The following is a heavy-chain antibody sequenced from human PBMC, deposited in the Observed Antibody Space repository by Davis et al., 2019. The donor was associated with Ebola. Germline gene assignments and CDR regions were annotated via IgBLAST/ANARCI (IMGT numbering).Heavy chain of an antibody. D-gene: IGHD6-19*01. CDR1: GGSFSGYY. V-gene: IGHV4-34*01. Sequence: SETLSLTCAVYGGSFSGYYWSWIRQPPGKGLEWIGEINHSGSTSYNLSLKSRVTMSVDMSKNQFSLKLTSVTAADTAVYYCAGGGGFSSGWPFFHYWGQGTLVTVSS. CDR3: AGGGGFSSGWPFFHY. J-gene: IGHJ4*02. CDR2: INHSGST.